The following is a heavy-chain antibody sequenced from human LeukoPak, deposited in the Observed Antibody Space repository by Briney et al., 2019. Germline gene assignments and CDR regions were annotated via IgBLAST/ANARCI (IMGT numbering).Heavy chain of an antibody. J-gene: IGHJ4*02. Sequence: GGSLRLSCTASGFTFGDYAMSWVRQAPGKGLEWVGFIRSKAHGGTTEYAAPVKGRFTISRDDSKSIAYLQMNSLKTEDTAVYYCTRVYCSSTSCYRVLGFDYWGQGTLVTVSS. CDR2: IRSKAHGGTT. D-gene: IGHD2-2*02. CDR1: GFTFGDYA. V-gene: IGHV3-49*04. CDR3: TRVYCSSTSCYRVLGFDY.